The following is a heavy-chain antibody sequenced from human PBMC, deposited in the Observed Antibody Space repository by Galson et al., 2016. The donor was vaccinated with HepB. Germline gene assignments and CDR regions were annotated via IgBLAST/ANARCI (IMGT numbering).Heavy chain of an antibody. CDR1: GGSISSSNW. J-gene: IGHJ4*02. CDR3: GRDIGVAEADY. Sequence: SETLSLTCAVSGGSISSSNWWTWVRQPPGKGLEWIGEIHHSGNTNYNPSLKSRVTISVDKSKNQFSLKLSSVTAADTAVYYCGRDIGVAEADYWGQGTLVSVSS. V-gene: IGHV4-4*02. D-gene: IGHD2-15*01. CDR2: IHHSGNT.